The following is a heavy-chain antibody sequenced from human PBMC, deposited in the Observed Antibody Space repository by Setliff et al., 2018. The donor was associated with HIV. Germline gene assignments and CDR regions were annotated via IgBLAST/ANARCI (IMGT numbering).Heavy chain of an antibody. J-gene: IGHJ3*02. CDR1: GGSIGSGSHY. CDR3: AKTSVGATGLYAFDI. D-gene: IGHD1-26*01. V-gene: IGHV4-61*09. CDR2: IYTTGST. Sequence: SETLSLTCTVSGGSIGSGSHYWSWIRQPAGKGLEWTGHIYTTGSTNYNPSLKSRVTISADTSNNQFSLRLTSMTAADTAVYYCAKTSVGATGLYAFDIWGQGTMVTVSS.